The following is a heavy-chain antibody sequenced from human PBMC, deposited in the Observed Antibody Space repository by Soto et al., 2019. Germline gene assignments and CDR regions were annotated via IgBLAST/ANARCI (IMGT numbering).Heavy chain of an antibody. CDR2: IYYSGST. D-gene: IGHD6-19*01. Sequence: PSETLSLTCSVSGGSIYSSNYYWGWIRQPPEKGLEWIGSIYYSGSTYYNPSLKSRVTMSVNTTKNQFSLNLTSVTAADTAIYYCGRHSVWLSVAYWGQGTLVTVSS. V-gene: IGHV4-39*01. J-gene: IGHJ4*02. CDR3: GRHSVWLSVAY. CDR1: GGSIYSSNYY.